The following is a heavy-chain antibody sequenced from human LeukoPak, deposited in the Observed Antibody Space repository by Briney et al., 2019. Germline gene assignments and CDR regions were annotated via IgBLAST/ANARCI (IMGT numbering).Heavy chain of an antibody. CDR1: GFTFNSYW. V-gene: IGHV3-7*01. CDR3: ARNVNAFDI. CDR2: TNQHGTLN. J-gene: IGHJ3*02. Sequence: GGSLRLSCTASGFTFNSYWMTWVRQAPGKGLEWVANTNQHGTLNYYVDSVKGRFTISRDNAENSLYLQMSSLRDEDTAVYYCARNVNAFDIWGRGRMVTVSS.